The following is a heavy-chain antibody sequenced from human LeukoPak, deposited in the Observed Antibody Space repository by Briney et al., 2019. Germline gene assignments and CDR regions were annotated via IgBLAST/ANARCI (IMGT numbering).Heavy chain of an antibody. CDR1: GFTFSSYW. CDR3: ARHVGYYYGSGSNGYYYYYMDV. Sequence: GSLRLSCAASGFTFSSYWMNWVRQPPGKGLEWIGEINHSGSTNYNPSLKSRVTISVDTSKNQFSLKLSSVTAADTAVYYCARHVGYYYGSGSNGYYYYYMDVWGKGTTVTISS. CDR2: INHSGST. V-gene: IGHV4-34*01. D-gene: IGHD3-10*01. J-gene: IGHJ6*03.